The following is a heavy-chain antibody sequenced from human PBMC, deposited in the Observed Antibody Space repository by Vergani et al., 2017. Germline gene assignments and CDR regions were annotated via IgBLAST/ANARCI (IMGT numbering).Heavy chain of an antibody. CDR1: GGPISSSSYY. CDR2: IYYSGST. V-gene: IGHV4-39*07. D-gene: IGHD6-13*01. CDR3: AGDLRCGSSWYVRRENLYGMDV. Sequence: QLQLQESGPGLVKPSETLSLTCTVPGGPISSSSYYWGWIRQPPGKGLEWIGRIYYSGSTYYNPSPKSRVTISVDTSKTRFSLKLRSVTAADTAVYYCAGDLRCGSSWYVRRENLYGMDVWGQGTTVTVSS. J-gene: IGHJ6*02.